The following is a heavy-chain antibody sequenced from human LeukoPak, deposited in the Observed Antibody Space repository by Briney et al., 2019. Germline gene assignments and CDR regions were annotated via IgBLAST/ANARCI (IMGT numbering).Heavy chain of an antibody. CDR3: ARGGFDY. CDR2: ISYDGSNK. CDR1: GFTFSSNS. D-gene: IGHD1-26*01. Sequence: GGSLRLSCAASGFTFSSNSMTWVRQAPGEGLEWVAVISYDGSNKYYADSVKGRFTISRDNSKNTLYLQMNSLRAEDTAVYYCARGGFDYWGQGTLVTVSS. J-gene: IGHJ4*02. V-gene: IGHV3-30*04.